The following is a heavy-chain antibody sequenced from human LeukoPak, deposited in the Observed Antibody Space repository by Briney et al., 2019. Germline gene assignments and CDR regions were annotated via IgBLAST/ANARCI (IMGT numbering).Heavy chain of an antibody. CDR1: GFTFSSYA. J-gene: IGHJ4*02. D-gene: IGHD3-22*01. CDR3: ARFGYYYDSSGPFDY. V-gene: IGHV3-23*01. CDR2: ISGSGGST. Sequence: PGGSLRLSCAASGFTFSSYAMHWVRQAPGKGLEWVSAISGSGGSTYYADSVKGRFTISRDNSENTLYLQMNSLRAEDTAVYYCARFGYYYDSSGPFDYWGQGTLVTVSS.